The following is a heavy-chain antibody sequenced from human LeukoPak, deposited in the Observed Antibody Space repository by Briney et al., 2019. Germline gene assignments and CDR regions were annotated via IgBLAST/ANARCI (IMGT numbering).Heavy chain of an antibody. V-gene: IGHV1-69*05. CDR2: IIPILGTA. CDR1: GGTFSSYA. J-gene: IGHJ5*02. Sequence: ASVKVSCKAPGGTFSSYAITWVRQAPGQGLEWMGGIIPILGTANHAQKFQGRVTVTTDESTSTAYMELGSLRSEDTAVYYCARANHYDSSGYYEVWFDPWGQGTLVTVSS. CDR3: ARANHYDSSGYYEVWFDP. D-gene: IGHD3-22*01.